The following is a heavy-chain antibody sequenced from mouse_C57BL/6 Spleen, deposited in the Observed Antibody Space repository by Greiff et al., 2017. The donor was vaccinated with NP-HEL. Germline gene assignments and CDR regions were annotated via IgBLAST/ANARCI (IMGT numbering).Heavy chain of an antibody. Sequence: VQLQQPGAELVRPGSSVKLSCKASGYTFTSYWMHWVKQRPIQGLEWIGNIDPSDSETHYNQKFKDKATLTVDTSSSTAYMQLSSLTSEVSAVYYCARGLYYGNYVAMDYWGQGTSVTVSS. V-gene: IGHV1-52*01. J-gene: IGHJ4*01. CDR3: ARGLYYGNYVAMDY. D-gene: IGHD2-1*01. CDR1: GYTFTSYW. CDR2: IDPSDSET.